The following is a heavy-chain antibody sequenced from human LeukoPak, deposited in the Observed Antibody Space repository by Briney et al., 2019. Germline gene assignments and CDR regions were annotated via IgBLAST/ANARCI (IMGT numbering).Heavy chain of an antibody. V-gene: IGHV1-69*13. D-gene: IGHD3-22*01. Sequence: GASVKVSCKASGVTFSSYAISWVRQAPGQGLEWMGGIIPIFGTANYAQKFQGRVTITADESTSTAYMELSSLRSEDTAVYYCARAHSSGYYPHPFDYWGQGTLVTVSS. CDR1: GVTFSSYA. CDR2: IIPIFGTA. J-gene: IGHJ4*02. CDR3: ARAHSSGYYPHPFDY.